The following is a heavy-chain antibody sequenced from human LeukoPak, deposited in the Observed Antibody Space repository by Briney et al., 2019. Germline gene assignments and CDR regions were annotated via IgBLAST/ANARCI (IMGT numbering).Heavy chain of an antibody. V-gene: IGHV1-18*01. J-gene: IGHJ4*02. CDR3: ARFRLAAAGQPEIDY. CDR2: ISAYNGNT. Sequence: GASVKVSCKASGYTFTSYGISWVRQAPGQGLEWMGWISAYNGNTNYAQKLQGRVTMTTDTSTSTAYMELRSLRSDDTAVYYCARFRLAAAGQPEIDYWGQGTLVTVSS. CDR1: GYTFTSYG. D-gene: IGHD6-13*01.